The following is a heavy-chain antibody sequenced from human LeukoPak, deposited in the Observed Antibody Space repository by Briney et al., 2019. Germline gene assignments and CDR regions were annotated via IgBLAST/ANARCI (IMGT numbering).Heavy chain of an antibody. Sequence: SETLSLTCTVSGGSISSYYWGWIRQPPGKRLEWIGSIFYSGDTYYNPSLKSRVTISVDTSKNHFSLRLSSVTAADTAVYYCARHEWATTFTFDYWGQGTLVTVSS. J-gene: IGHJ4*02. D-gene: IGHD1-26*01. V-gene: IGHV4-39*01. CDR1: GGSISSYY. CDR3: ARHEWATTFTFDY. CDR2: IFYSGDT.